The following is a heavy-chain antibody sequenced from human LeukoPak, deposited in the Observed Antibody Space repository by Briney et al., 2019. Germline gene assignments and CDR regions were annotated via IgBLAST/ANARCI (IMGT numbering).Heavy chain of an antibody. J-gene: IGHJ6*03. CDR2: ISSSSSYI. CDR3: ARDSKSYGQGAYYYYYYMDV. D-gene: IGHD5-18*01. V-gene: IGHV3-21*01. Sequence: PGGSLRLSCAASGFTFSSYSMNWVRQSPGKGLEWVSSISSSSSYIYYADSVTGRFTISRDNAKNSLYLQMNSLRAEDTAVYYCARDSKSYGQGAYYYYYYMDVWGKGTTVTVSS. CDR1: GFTFSSYS.